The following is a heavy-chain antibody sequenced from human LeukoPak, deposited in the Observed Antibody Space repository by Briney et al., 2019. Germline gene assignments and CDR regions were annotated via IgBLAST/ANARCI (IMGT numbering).Heavy chain of an antibody. CDR2: IKSKTDGGTT. D-gene: IGHD1-26*01. CDR3: AKDNLVGALLGY. V-gene: IGHV3-15*01. Sequence: GGSLRLSCAASGFTFSNAWMSWVRQAPGKGLEWVGRIKSKTDGGTTDYAAPVKGRFTNSRDDSKNTLYLQMNSLRAENTAVYYCAKDNLVGALLGYWGQGTLVTVSS. CDR1: GFTFSNAW. J-gene: IGHJ4*02.